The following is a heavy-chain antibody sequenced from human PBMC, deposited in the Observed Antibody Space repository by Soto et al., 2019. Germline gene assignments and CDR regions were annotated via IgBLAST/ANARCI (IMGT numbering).Heavy chain of an antibody. CDR1: GFTFSTSG. J-gene: IGHJ6*02. CDR3: XXGXXXXTDXYYGVDV. V-gene: IGHV1-69*14. Sequence: QVQLVQSGAEVKKPGSSVKVSCKASGFTFSTSGIIWVRQAPGQGVEWMGGIIPILDTTNYARKFQGRVSITADKSTTTAXMELSXLXSEDTXXXXXXXGXXXXTDXYYGVDVWGQGTTVTVSS. CDR2: IIPILDTT.